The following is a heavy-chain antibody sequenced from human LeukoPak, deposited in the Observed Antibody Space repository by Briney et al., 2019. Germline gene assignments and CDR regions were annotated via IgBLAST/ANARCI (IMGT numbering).Heavy chain of an antibody. V-gene: IGHV3-23*01. Sequence: GGSLRLSCAASGFTFSSYAMSWVRQAPGKGLEWVSAISGSSGSTYYADSVKGRFTISRDNSKNTLYLQMNSLRAEDTAVYYCVKGITMIVVVSVYWGQGTLVTVSS. CDR3: VKGITMIVVVSVY. J-gene: IGHJ4*02. CDR1: GFTFSSYA. CDR2: ISGSSGST. D-gene: IGHD3-22*01.